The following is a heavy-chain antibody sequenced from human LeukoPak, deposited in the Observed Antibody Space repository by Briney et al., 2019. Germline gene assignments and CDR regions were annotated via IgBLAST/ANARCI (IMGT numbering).Heavy chain of an antibody. CDR1: GGSFSGYY. D-gene: IGHD2/OR15-2a*01. Sequence: SETLSLTCAVYGGSFSGYYWSWIRQPPGKGLEWIGEINHSGSTNYNPSLKSRVTISVDTSKNQFSLKLSSVTAADTAVYYCARRNKFSYYYYYMDVWGKGTTVTISS. J-gene: IGHJ6*03. V-gene: IGHV4-34*01. CDR3: ARRNKFSYYYYYMDV. CDR2: INHSGST.